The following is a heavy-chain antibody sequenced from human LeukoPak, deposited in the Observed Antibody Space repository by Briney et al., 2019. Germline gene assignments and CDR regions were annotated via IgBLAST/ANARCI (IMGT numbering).Heavy chain of an antibody. J-gene: IGHJ5*02. CDR1: GGSISSGGYY. D-gene: IGHD6-6*01. CDR3: ARGHRAGIAARPGQGIHNWFDP. Sequence: SETLSLTCTVSGGSISSGGYYWSWIRQHPGKGLEWIGYIYYSGSTYYNPSLKSRVTISVDTSKNQFSLKLSSVTAADTAVYYCARGHRAGIAARPGQGIHNWFDPWGQGTLVTVSS. V-gene: IGHV4-31*03. CDR2: IYYSGST.